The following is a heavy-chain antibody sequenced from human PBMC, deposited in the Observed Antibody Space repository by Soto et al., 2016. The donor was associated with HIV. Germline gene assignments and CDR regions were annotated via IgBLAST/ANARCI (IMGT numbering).Heavy chain of an antibody. CDR3: ARDIAVTGNFDY. V-gene: IGHV3-20*04. CDR1: GFTFDDYG. D-gene: IGHD6-19*01. CDR2: INWNGGST. J-gene: IGHJ4*02. Sequence: DVQLVESGGDVVRPGGPVRLSCAASGFTFDDYGMSWVRQAPGKGLEWVCGINWNGGSTGYADSVKGRFTISRDNAKNSLYLQMNSLRAEDTALYYCARDIAVTGNFDYWGQGTLGHRLL.